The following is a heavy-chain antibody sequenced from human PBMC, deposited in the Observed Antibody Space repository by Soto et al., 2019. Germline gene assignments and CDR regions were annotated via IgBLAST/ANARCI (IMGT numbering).Heavy chain of an antibody. Sequence: ASVKVSCKASGYTFTSYGISWVRQAPGQGLEWMGWISAYNGNTNYAQKLQGRVTITADESTSTAYMELSSLRSEDTAVYYCARASSVSGSSYYYYDMVAWGQGPTVTVSS. CDR3: ARASSVSGSSYYYYDMVA. CDR2: ISAYNGNT. J-gene: IGHJ6*02. CDR1: GYTFTSYG. D-gene: IGHD3-3*01. V-gene: IGHV1-18*04.